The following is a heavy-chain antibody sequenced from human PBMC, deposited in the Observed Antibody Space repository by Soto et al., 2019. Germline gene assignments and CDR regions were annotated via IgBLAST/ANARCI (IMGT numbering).Heavy chain of an antibody. J-gene: IGHJ4*02. Sequence: SETLSLTCTVSGASISSGDYYWTWIRQPPGKGLEWIGSIYYSGNTYYNPSLKSRVTISVDPSNNQFSLKLSSVTAADTSVYYCARHFSVDYFDYWGQGALVTVSS. V-gene: IGHV4-30-4*01. CDR2: IYYSGNT. CDR3: ARHFSVDYFDY. CDR1: GASISSGDYY.